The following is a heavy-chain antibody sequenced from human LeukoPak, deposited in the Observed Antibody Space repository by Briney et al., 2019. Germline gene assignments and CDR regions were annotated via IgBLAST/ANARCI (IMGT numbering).Heavy chain of an antibody. J-gene: IGHJ6*03. CDR1: GGSFSGYY. Sequence: PSETLSLTCAVYGGSFSGYYWSWIRQPPGKGLEWIGEINHSGSTNYNPSLKSRVTISVDTSKNQFSLKLSSVTAADTAVYYCARLLQQNDYNTSPNSYYYMDVWGKGTTVTVSS. CDR3: ARLLQQNDYNTSPNSYYYMDV. CDR2: INHSGST. D-gene: IGHD3-10*01. V-gene: IGHV4-34*01.